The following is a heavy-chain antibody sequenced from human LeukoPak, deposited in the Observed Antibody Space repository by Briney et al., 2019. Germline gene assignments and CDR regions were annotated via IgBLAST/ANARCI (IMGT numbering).Heavy chain of an antibody. CDR2: IRNDETEI. D-gene: IGHD2-2*01. CDR1: GFPFNAYN. Sequence: GGSLRLSCTAPGFPFNAYNIHWIRQSPGRGLEWVSFIRNDETEIHYADFAKGRFTISRDNAKNSLYLQMNSLRAEDTAVYYCARPEIYPYCSSTSCYLDYWGQGTLVTVSS. CDR3: ARPEIYPYCSSTSCYLDY. V-gene: IGHV3-30*02. J-gene: IGHJ4*02.